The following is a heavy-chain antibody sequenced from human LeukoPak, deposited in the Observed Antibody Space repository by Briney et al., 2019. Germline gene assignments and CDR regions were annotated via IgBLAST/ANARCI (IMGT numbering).Heavy chain of an antibody. D-gene: IGHD3-22*01. CDR1: GGSISSGGYY. J-gene: IGHJ4*02. Sequence: SETLSLTCSVSGGSISSGGYYWSWIRQHPGKGLEWIGCIYFSGTTFYNPSLRSRVTISVDTSQNQFSLNVYSVTAADTAVYYCARDLADHSIGNPIPRDWGQGTLVTVSS. CDR2: IYFSGTT. V-gene: IGHV4-31*03. CDR3: ARDLADHSIGNPIPRD.